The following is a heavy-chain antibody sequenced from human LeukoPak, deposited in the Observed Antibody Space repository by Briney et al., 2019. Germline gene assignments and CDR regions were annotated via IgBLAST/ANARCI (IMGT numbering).Heavy chain of an antibody. D-gene: IGHD4-23*01. CDR2: ISSSSSTI. Sequence: PGGSLRLSCAASGFTFSSYSMNWVRQAPGKGLEWVSYISSSSSTIYYADSVKGRFTISRDNAKNSLYLQMNSLRAEDTAVYYCERGRGGNSYGYWGQGTLVTVSS. V-gene: IGHV3-48*01. J-gene: IGHJ4*02. CDR1: GFTFSSYS. CDR3: ERGRGGNSYGY.